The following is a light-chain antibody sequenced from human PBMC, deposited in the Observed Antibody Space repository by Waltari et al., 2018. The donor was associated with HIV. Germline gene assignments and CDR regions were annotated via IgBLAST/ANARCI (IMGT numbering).Light chain of an antibody. J-gene: IGKJ2*01. CDR2: GVS. Sequence: DIVLTQSPGTLSLSPGERATLSCRASQSVDTTYVAWYQQKPGQAPRLLIYGVSSRATGIPDRFSGSGSETDFALTISRLEPEDFAVYYCQHYAISPPMYTFGQGTKLEIK. CDR1: QSVDTTY. V-gene: IGKV3-20*01. CDR3: QHYAISPPMYT.